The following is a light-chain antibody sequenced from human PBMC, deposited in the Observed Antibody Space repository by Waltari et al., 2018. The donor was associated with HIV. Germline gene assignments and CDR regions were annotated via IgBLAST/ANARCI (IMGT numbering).Light chain of an antibody. V-gene: IGLV2-14*01. CDR2: GVD. CDR3: SSYANTDTLL. CDR1: SSDIGTYKL. J-gene: IGLJ3*02. Sequence: QSALTQPASVSGSPRQSLTIPCTGSSSDIGTYKLVSWYRQYPGMAHKLLIHGVDTRPSGVSDRFSGSKSGNVASLTITSLQSEDEAEYYCSSYANTDTLLFGGGTKLTVL.